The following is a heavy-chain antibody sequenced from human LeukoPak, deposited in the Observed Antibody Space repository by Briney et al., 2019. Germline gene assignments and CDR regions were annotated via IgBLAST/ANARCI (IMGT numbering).Heavy chain of an antibody. CDR2: IGIADDT. CDR1: GFTFSSYD. V-gene: IGHV3-13*01. J-gene: IGHJ2*01. CDR3: ARRGFSGYDHWYFDL. Sequence: GGSLRLSCSASGFTFSSYDMHWVRQGLGKGLEWVSGIGIADDTYYPGSVKGRFTISREDAINSLYLQMNSLRAGDTAVYYCARRGFSGYDHWYFDLWAVAPRSLSPQ. D-gene: IGHD5-12*01.